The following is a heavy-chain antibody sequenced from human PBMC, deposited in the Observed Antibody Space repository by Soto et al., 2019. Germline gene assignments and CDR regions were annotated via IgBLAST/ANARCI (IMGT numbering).Heavy chain of an antibody. Sequence: ASVKVSCKASGYTFTSYAMHWVRQAPGQRLEWMGWINAGNGNTKYSQKFQGRVTITRDTSASTAYMELSSLRSEDTAVYYCAKDFVAYNRIYDPFDIWGQGTMVTVSS. CDR3: AKDFVAYNRIYDPFDI. J-gene: IGHJ3*02. CDR2: INAGNGNT. D-gene: IGHD1-1*01. CDR1: GYTFTSYA. V-gene: IGHV1-3*01.